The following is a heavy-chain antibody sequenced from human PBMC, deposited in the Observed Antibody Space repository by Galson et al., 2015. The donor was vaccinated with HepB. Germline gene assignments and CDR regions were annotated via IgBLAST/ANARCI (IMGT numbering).Heavy chain of an antibody. Sequence: SLRLSCAASGFTFSSYGMHWVRQAPGKGLEWVAVISYDGSNKYYADSVKGRFTISRDNSKNTLYLQMNSLRAEDTAVYYCAKDQSLWFGDISPAFDIWGQGTMVTVSS. CDR2: ISYDGSNK. CDR1: GFTFSSYG. V-gene: IGHV3-30*18. D-gene: IGHD3-10*01. CDR3: AKDQSLWFGDISPAFDI. J-gene: IGHJ3*02.